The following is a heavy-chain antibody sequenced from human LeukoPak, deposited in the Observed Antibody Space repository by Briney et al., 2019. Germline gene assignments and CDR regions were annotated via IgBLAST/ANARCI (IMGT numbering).Heavy chain of an antibody. CDR3: AKDFRIGYSAHFDY. V-gene: IGHV3-23*01. D-gene: IGHD2-21*01. CDR2: IYENGGTT. J-gene: IGHJ4*02. CDR1: GFTFRSHA. Sequence: GALRLSCVGSGFTFRSHAMSWVRQAPEKGLEFVSGIYENGGTTYYADSVKGRFSISRDNSKNTLYLQMDSLRGEDTAVYYCAKDFRIGYSAHFDYWGQGALVTVSS.